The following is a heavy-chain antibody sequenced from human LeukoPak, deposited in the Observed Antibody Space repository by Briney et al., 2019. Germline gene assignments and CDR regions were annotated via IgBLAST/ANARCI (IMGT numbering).Heavy chain of an antibody. CDR1: GGSISSGSYY. CDR3: ASHPSYDFWGAPDI. Sequence: PSETLSLTCTVSGGSISSGSYYWSWIRQPAGKGLEWIGRIYTSGSTNYNPSLKSRVTISVDTSKNQFSLKLSSVTAADTAVYYCASHPSYDFWGAPDIWGQGTMVTVSS. V-gene: IGHV4-61*02. D-gene: IGHD3-3*01. J-gene: IGHJ3*02. CDR2: IYTSGST.